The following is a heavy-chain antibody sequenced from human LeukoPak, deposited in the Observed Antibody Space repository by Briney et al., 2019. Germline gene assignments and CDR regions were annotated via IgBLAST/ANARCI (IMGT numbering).Heavy chain of an antibody. J-gene: IGHJ3*02. Sequence: ASVKVSCKASGYTFTGYYMHWVRRAPGQGLEWMGWINPNSGGTNYAQKFQGGVTMTRDTSISTAYMELSRLRSDDTAVYYCARDRWYYYDSSGYYSDAFDIWGQGTMVTVSS. CDR2: INPNSGGT. CDR3: ARDRWYYYDSSGYYSDAFDI. V-gene: IGHV1-2*02. D-gene: IGHD3-22*01. CDR1: GYTFTGYY.